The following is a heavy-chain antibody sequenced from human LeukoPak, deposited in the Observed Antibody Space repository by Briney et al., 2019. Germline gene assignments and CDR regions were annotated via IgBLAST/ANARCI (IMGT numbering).Heavy chain of an antibody. V-gene: IGHV3-23*01. D-gene: IGHD1-26*01. CDR1: GFTFSSYA. CDR2: ISGSGGST. Sequence: GESLRLSCAASGFTFSSYAMSWVRQAPGRGLEWVSAISGSGGSTYYADSVKGRFTNSRDNSENTLYLQMNSLRAEDTAVYYCAKRVSVSYFDYWGQGTLVTVSS. J-gene: IGHJ4*02. CDR3: AKRVSVSYFDY.